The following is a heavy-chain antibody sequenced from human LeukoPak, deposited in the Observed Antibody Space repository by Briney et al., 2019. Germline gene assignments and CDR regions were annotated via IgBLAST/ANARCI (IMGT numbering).Heavy chain of an antibody. J-gene: IGHJ4*02. V-gene: IGHV3-30*02. CDR2: IRYDGSNK. CDR3: AKDDRYIAARPGAAGY. CDR1: GFTFNNYG. D-gene: IGHD6-6*01. Sequence: GGSLRLSCAASGFTFNNYGIHWVRQAPGKGLEWVAFIRYDGSNKYYADSVKGRFTISRDNSKNTLNLQMNSLRVEDTAMYYCAKDDRYIAARPGAAGYWGQGTLVIVSS.